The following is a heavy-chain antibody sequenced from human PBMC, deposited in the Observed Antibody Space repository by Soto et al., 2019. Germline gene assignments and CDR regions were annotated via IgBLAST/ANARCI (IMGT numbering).Heavy chain of an antibody. Sequence: GESLKISCKGSGYSFTSYWIGWVRQMPGKGLEWVGIIYPGDSDTRYSPSFQGPVTISADTSTRTAYLQWSSLKASDTAMYYCARRHLGGAFDIWGQGTMVTVSS. J-gene: IGHJ3*02. V-gene: IGHV5-51*01. CDR3: ARRHLGGAFDI. D-gene: IGHD3-16*01. CDR1: GYSFTSYW. CDR2: IYPGDSDT.